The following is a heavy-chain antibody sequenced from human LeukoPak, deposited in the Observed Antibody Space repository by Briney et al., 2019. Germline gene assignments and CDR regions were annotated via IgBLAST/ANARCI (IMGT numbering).Heavy chain of an antibody. Sequence: ASVKGSCKTSGYTFTEDYMQGGRQAPGQRLEWMGWINPNRGVTNYAQKLQGRVTMTRDTPISTAYAELSRLRSGDTAVEYCAMTSYYYDSSGYPGYYSDYWGQGTLVTVSS. CDR3: AMTSYYYDSSGYPGYYSDY. CDR1: GYTFTEDY. D-gene: IGHD3-22*01. J-gene: IGHJ4*02. V-gene: IGHV1-2*02. CDR2: INPNRGVT.